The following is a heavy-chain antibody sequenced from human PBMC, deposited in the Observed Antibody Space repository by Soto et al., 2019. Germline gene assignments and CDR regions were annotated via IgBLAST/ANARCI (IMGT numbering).Heavy chain of an antibody. V-gene: IGHV3-30*03. CDR1: GFTFSSYG. J-gene: IGHJ5*02. CDR2: ISYDGSNK. CDR3: AMGRGKYSSSWQPTASNWFDP. D-gene: IGHD6-13*01. Sequence: GGSLRLSCAASGFTFSSYGMHWVRQAPGKGLEWVAVISYDGSNKYYADSVKGRFTISRDNSKNRLYLQMNSLRAEDTAVYYCAMGRGKYSSSWQPTASNWFDPWGQGTLVTVSS.